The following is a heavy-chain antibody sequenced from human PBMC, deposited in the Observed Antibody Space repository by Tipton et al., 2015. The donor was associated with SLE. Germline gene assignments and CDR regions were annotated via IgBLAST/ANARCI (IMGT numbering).Heavy chain of an antibody. CDR2: MSHSGAP. J-gene: IGHJ4*02. CDR3: ARDCDWGPLGY. V-gene: IGHV4-38-2*02. Sequence: TLSLTCTVSRYSISSGYFWGWIRQPPGKGLEWIVTMSHSGAPYYNPSLESRVTMSIDTSKNQFSLKLSSVTAADTAVYYCARDCDWGPLGYWGQGTLVTVSS. D-gene: IGHD2-21*01. CDR1: RYSISSGYF.